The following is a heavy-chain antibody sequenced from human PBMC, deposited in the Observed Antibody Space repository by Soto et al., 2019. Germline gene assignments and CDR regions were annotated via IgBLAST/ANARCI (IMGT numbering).Heavy chain of an antibody. V-gene: IGHV4-59*01. CDR3: AREATWDTGGMDV. J-gene: IGHJ6*02. D-gene: IGHD1-26*01. CDR2: MYYGGRT. CDR1: GGSISSYY. Sequence: SETLSLTCTVSGGSISSYYWSWIRQPPGKGLEWIGYMYYGGRTNYNPSLKSRVTISVDTSKIQVSLKLSSVTAADTAVYYCAREATWDTGGMDVWGQGTTVTVSS.